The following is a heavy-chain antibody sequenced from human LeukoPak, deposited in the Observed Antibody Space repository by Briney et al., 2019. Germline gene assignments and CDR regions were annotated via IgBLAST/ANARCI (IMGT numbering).Heavy chain of an antibody. Sequence: VSVKVSCKASGYTFTGYYMHWVRQAPGQGLEWMGWINPNSGGTNYAQKFQGRVTMTRDTSISTAYMELSRLRSDDTAVYYCARGSCEPYSSSCQLDYWGQGTLVTVSS. CDR2: INPNSGGT. CDR1: GYTFTGYY. V-gene: IGHV1-2*02. D-gene: IGHD6-13*01. CDR3: ARGSCEPYSSSCQLDY. J-gene: IGHJ4*02.